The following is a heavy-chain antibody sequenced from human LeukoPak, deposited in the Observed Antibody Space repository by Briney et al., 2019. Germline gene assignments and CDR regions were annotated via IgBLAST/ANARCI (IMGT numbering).Heavy chain of an antibody. CDR3: ARKTGTTGEAFDY. J-gene: IGHJ4*02. Sequence: GGPLRLSCAASGFTFSDYWIHWVRQAPGKGLEWVANIKVDGSEKYYVDSVKGRFTISRDNAENSLYLQMNSLRAEDTAVYYCARKTGTTGEAFDYWGQGTQVTVSS. D-gene: IGHD1-1*01. CDR2: IKVDGSEK. CDR1: GFTFSDYW. V-gene: IGHV3-7*03.